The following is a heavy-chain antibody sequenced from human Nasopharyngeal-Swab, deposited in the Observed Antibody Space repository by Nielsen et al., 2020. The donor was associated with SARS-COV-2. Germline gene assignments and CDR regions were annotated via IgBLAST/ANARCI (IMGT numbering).Heavy chain of an antibody. CDR3: ARLGGGGGNY. CDR1: GFTFSSYA. CDR2: ISYDGSNN. V-gene: IGHV3-30*04. J-gene: IGHJ4*02. D-gene: IGHD1-26*01. Sequence: GESLKISCAASGFTFSSYAMHWVRQAPGKGLEWVAVISYDGSNNYYADSVKGRFTISRDNSKNTLYLQMNSLRAEDTAVYYCARLGGGGGNYWGQGTLVTVSS.